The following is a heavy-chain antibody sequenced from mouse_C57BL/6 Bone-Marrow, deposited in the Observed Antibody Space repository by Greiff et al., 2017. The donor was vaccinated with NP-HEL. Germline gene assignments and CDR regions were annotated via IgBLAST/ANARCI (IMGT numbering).Heavy chain of an antibody. D-gene: IGHD3-2*02. Sequence: VQLQQSGPGLVQPSQCLSITCTVSGFSFTSYGVHWVRQPPGKGLEWLGVIWSGGSTDYNAAFISRLSISKDNSKSQVFFKRNSLQADDTAIYYCAKGGSSGPFAYWGQGTLVTVSA. CDR3: AKGGSSGPFAY. J-gene: IGHJ3*01. V-gene: IGHV2-4*01. CDR1: GFSFTSYG. CDR2: IWSGGST.